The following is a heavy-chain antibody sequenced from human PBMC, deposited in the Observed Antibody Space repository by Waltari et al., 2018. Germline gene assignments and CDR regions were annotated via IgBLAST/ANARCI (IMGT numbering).Heavy chain of an antibody. V-gene: IGHV1-46*01. D-gene: IGHD1-20*01. CDR3: ASGSFNWNYFGY. Sequence: QVQLVQSGAEVKKPGASVKVSCKASGYTFTSYYIHWVRQAPGQGLEWMGIINPSGGSTSYAQKFQGRVTMTRDTSTSTVYMELSSLRSEDTAVYYSASGSFNWNYFGYWGQGTLVTVSS. CDR1: GYTFTSYY. J-gene: IGHJ4*02. CDR2: INPSGGST.